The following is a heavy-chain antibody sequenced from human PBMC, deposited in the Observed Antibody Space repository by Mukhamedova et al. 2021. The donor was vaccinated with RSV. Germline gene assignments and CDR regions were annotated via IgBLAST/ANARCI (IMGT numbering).Heavy chain of an antibody. Sequence: SYWMHWVRQAPGKGLVWVSRINSDGSSTSYADSVKGRFTISRDNAKNTLYLQMNSLRAEDTAVYYCARVISSGWYGVQENWFDP. V-gene: IGHV3-74*01. CDR1: SYW. J-gene: IGHJ5*02. D-gene: IGHD6-19*01. CDR3: ARVISSGWYGVQENWFDP. CDR2: INSDGSST.